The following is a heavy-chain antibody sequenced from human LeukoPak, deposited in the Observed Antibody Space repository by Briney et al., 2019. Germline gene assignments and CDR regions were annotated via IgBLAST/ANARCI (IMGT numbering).Heavy chain of an antibody. D-gene: IGHD4-11*01. CDR2: IYHSGST. CDR3: ARGRDLATVYFDY. Sequence: PSETLSLTCTVSGGSISSGSYYWSWIRQPPGKGLEWIGYIYHSGSTNYNPSLKSRVTISVDTSKNQFSLKLSSVTAADTAVYYCARGRDLATVYFDYWGQGTLVTVSS. V-gene: IGHV4-61*01. J-gene: IGHJ4*02. CDR1: GGSISSGSYY.